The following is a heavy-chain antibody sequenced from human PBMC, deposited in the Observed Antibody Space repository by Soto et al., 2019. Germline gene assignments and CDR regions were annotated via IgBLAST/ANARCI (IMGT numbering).Heavy chain of an antibody. J-gene: IGHJ6*02. CDR3: ARGPKLTDFGDRGYYGMDV. D-gene: IGHD4-17*01. CDR2: INPSGGGT. CDR1: GYTFSNYY. V-gene: IGHV1-46*01. Sequence: QVHLVQSGAEVKKPGASVTFPCKASGYTFSNYYMHWVRQAPGQGLEWVGIINPSGGGTTYAQNYQGRVPMTRDTSTSTVYMELNSLRSEDTAVYYCARGPKLTDFGDRGYYGMDVWGHGTTVIVSS.